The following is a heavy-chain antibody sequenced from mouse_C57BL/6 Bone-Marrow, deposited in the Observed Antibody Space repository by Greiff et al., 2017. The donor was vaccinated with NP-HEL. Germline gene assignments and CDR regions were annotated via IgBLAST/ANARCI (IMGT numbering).Heavy chain of an antibody. J-gene: IGHJ4*01. Sequence: VPLQQSGPVLVKPGASVKMSCKASGYTFTDYYMNWVKQSHGKSLEWIGVINPYNGGTSYNQKFKGKATLTVEQSSSTAYRELNSLTSEDSTVYYCARPWGSEIYYAMDYWGQGTSVTVSS. V-gene: IGHV1-19*01. CDR2: INPYNGGT. CDR1: GYTFTDYY. CDR3: ARPWGSEIYYAMDY.